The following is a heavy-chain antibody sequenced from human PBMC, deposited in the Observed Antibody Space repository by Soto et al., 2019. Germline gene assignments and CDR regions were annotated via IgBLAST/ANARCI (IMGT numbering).Heavy chain of an antibody. D-gene: IGHD6-13*01. J-gene: IGHJ5*02. CDR1: GFTFSSYS. V-gene: IGHV3-21*01. Sequence: EVQLVESGGGLVKPGGSLRLSCAASGFTFSSYSMNWVRQAPGKGLEWVSSISSSSSYIYYADSVKGRFTISRDNAKNSLYLQMNSLRAEDTAVYYCARDTRIAAAGTPWFDPWGQGTLVTVSS. CDR2: ISSSSSYI. CDR3: ARDTRIAAAGTPWFDP.